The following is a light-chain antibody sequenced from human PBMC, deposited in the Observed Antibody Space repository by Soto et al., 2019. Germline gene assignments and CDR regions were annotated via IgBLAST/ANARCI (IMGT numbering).Light chain of an antibody. CDR3: QQYGSSGT. J-gene: IGKJ1*01. V-gene: IGKV3-20*01. CDR2: GAS. Sequence: EIVLTQSPGTLSLSPGERATLSCRASQSVSNNYLAWYQQKPGQAPRILIYGASNRATGIPDRFSGSGSGTDFTLTISRLEPEDFAVDYCQQYGSSGTVGQGTKVEIK. CDR1: QSVSNNY.